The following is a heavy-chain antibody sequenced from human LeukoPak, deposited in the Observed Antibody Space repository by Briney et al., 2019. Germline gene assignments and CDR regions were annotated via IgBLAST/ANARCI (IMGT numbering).Heavy chain of an antibody. Sequence: PSETLSLTCTVSGGSISSYYWSWIRQPPGKGLEWIGYIYYSGSTNYNPSLKSRVTISVDTSKNQFSLKLSSVTAADTAVYYCARGNPYSGYDYGFDYWGQGTLVTVSS. J-gene: IGHJ4*02. CDR2: IYYSGST. CDR3: ARGNPYSGYDYGFDY. CDR1: GGSISSYY. D-gene: IGHD5-12*01. V-gene: IGHV4-59*01.